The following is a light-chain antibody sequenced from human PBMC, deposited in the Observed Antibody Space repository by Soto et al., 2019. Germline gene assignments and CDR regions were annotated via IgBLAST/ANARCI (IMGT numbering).Light chain of an antibody. Sequence: IVMTQSPLSLPVTPGERASISCRSSQSLLHSNGYNYLDWYLTKPGQSPQLLIYLGSNRASGVPDRISGSGSGTDYTLEISRVEAEDVGVYYCMQALQTPPTFGQGTKVDI. CDR3: MQALQTPPT. V-gene: IGKV2-28*01. CDR1: QSLLHSNGYNY. CDR2: LGS. J-gene: IGKJ1*01.